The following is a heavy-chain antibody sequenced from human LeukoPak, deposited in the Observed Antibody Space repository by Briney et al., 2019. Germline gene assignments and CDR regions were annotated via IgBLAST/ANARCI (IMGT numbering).Heavy chain of an antibody. V-gene: IGHV1-2*02. CDR2: IDPNSAGT. CDR3: ARQHWPDKFVDF. Sequence: GASVKVSCKGSGNTFSGSYVHWVRQAPDQGLEWMGWIDPNSAGTNTSYAQKFQDRVTFTRDASVSAAYMELSRLTTDDTAVYYCARQHWPDKFVDFWGQGTLVTVSS. CDR1: GNTFSGSY. J-gene: IGHJ4*02. D-gene: IGHD1-1*01.